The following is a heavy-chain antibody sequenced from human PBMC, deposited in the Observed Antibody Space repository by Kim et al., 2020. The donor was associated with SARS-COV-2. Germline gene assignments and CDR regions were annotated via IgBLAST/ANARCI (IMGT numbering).Heavy chain of an antibody. Sequence: GGSLRLSCAASGFTFSSYAMHWVRQAPGKGLEWVAVISYDGSNKYYADSVKGRFTISRDNSKNTLYLQMNSLRAEDTAVYYCARMWFGELFYDYWGQGTL. CDR1: GFTFSSYA. CDR2: ISYDGSNK. V-gene: IGHV3-30*04. D-gene: IGHD3-10*01. J-gene: IGHJ4*02. CDR3: ARMWFGELFYDY.